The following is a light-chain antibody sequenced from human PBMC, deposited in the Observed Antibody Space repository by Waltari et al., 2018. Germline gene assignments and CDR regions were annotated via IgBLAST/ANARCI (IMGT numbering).Light chain of an antibody. CDR3: QHYVSLPVT. J-gene: IGKJ1*01. V-gene: IGKV3-20*01. Sequence: EMVLTQSPGTLSLSPGERATLSCRASQSIGRSLAWYQQKPGQPPRRLIYGTSNRATGIPDRFSGGGSATDFSLTISRLEPEDVAMYYCQHYVSLPVTFGQGTKVEIK. CDR2: GTS. CDR1: QSIGRS.